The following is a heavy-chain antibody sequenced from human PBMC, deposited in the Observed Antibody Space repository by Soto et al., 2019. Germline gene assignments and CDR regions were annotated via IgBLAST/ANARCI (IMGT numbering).Heavy chain of an antibody. J-gene: IGHJ4*02. Sequence: QVQLEQSGSEVKKSGSSVKVSCKASGYSFSSHAITWVRQAPGQGLEWMGGIIPVFGTPSYAQKFQGRVTISADKSTNTSYLELRSLRSEDTAVYYCARGGALSTSWYWGDGLDSWGQGTQATVSS. CDR3: ARGGALSTSWYWGDGLDS. D-gene: IGHD6-13*01. CDR2: IIPVFGTP. V-gene: IGHV1-69*06. CDR1: GYSFSSHA.